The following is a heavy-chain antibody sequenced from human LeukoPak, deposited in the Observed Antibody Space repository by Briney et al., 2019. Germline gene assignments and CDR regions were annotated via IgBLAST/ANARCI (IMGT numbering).Heavy chain of an antibody. CDR2: INGDGSTL. CDR3: VRDFGESSGYYFDY. Sequence: PGGSLRLSCAASGFTFSTYSMNWVRQAPGKGLVWVSRINGDGSTLSYADSVKGRFTISRDNAKNTLYLQMNSLRAEDTAVYYCVRDFGESSGYYFDYWGQGTLVTVSS. CDR1: GFTFSTYS. V-gene: IGHV3-74*01. J-gene: IGHJ4*02. D-gene: IGHD3-22*01.